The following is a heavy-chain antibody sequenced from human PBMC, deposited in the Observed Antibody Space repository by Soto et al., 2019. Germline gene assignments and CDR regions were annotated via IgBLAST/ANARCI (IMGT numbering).Heavy chain of an antibody. D-gene: IGHD2-15*01. CDR2: INHSGST. CDR3: GSRPPSRVVSNYYYYYGMDF. Sequence: ESLSLSCAVDGLPFSGYYWSWIRKPPGKGLEWIGEINHSGSTNYNPSLKSRVTISVDTSKNQFSLKLSSVTAADTAVYYCGSRPPSRVVSNYYYYYGMDFWGQGTTVTVSS. V-gene: IGHV4-34*01. CDR1: GLPFSGYY. J-gene: IGHJ6*02.